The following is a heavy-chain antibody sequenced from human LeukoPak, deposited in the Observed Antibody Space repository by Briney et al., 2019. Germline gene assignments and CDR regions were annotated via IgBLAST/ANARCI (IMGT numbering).Heavy chain of an antibody. J-gene: IGHJ4*02. Sequence: SGTLSLTCTVSGGSISSFYWSWIRQPPGKGLEWIGYIYASGSTNYNPSLKSRITISVDTSRNQFSLKLSSVTAADTAVYYCARRGSGWYFDYWGQGALVTVSS. D-gene: IGHD6-19*01. CDR1: GGSISSFY. CDR2: IYASGST. V-gene: IGHV4-4*09. CDR3: ARRGSGWYFDY.